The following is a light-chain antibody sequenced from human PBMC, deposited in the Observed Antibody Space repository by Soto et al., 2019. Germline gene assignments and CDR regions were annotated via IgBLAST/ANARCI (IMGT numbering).Light chain of an antibody. CDR3: QQRSNWPPVIT. CDR1: QTFSSH. CDR2: DAS. J-gene: IGKJ5*01. Sequence: EIVLTQSPATLSLSPGERATLSCRASQTFSSHLAWYQQKPGQAPRLLISDASKRATGIPARFSGRGSGTDFTLTISSLEPEDFAVYYCQQRSNWPPVITFGQGTRLEIK. V-gene: IGKV3-11*01.